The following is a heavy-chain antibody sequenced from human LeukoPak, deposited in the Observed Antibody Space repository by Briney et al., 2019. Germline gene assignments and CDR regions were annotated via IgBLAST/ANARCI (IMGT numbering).Heavy chain of an antibody. CDR2: IYPGDSDT. V-gene: IGHV5-51*01. CDR1: GYTFTSYW. J-gene: IGHJ4*02. CDR3: ARRSDHSFDY. D-gene: IGHD4-11*01. Sequence: GDSLKISCKASGYTFTSYWIGWVRQMPGKGLEWMGIIYPGDSDTRYTPSFQGQVTISADKSISTAYLQWSSLKASDTAMYYCARRSDHSFDYWGRGTLVTVSS.